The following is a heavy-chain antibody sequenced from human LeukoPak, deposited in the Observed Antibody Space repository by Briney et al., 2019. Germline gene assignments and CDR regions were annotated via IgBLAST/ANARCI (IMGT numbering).Heavy chain of an antibody. Sequence: GGSLRLSCAASGFTFSSYAMSWVRQAPGKGLEWVGRIKSKTDGGTTDYAAPVKGRFTISRDDSKNTLYLQMNSLKTEDTAVYYCTTDDPERNFFDYWGQGTLVTVSS. CDR3: TTDDPERNFFDY. CDR1: GFTFSSYA. V-gene: IGHV3-15*01. CDR2: IKSKTDGGTT. J-gene: IGHJ4*02.